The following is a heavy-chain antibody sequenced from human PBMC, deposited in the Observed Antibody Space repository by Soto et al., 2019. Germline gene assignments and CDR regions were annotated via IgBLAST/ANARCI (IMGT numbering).Heavy chain of an antibody. Sequence: QVQLQESGPGLVNPSETLSLMCTVSGHSVNSATYYWSWIRQPPGKALEWIGYFYYDGTTNYNPSLKSRLTISVDKSTNQYSLRLRSVTAGDTAVYYCAPGRISYGSEYWGQGSLVTVSS. V-gene: IGHV4-61*01. CDR1: GHSVNSATYY. CDR2: FYYDGTT. J-gene: IGHJ4*02. D-gene: IGHD3-10*01. CDR3: APGRISYGSEY.